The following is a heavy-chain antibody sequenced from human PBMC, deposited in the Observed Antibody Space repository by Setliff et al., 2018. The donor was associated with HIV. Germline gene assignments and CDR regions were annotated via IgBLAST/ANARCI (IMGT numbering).Heavy chain of an antibody. CDR1: GGSVSSRGYY. V-gene: IGHV4-39*02. CDR3: ARDHYGDVWGTYRPDAFDV. CDR2: ILYGGNT. J-gene: IGHJ3*01. Sequence: SETPSLTCTVSGGSVSSRGYYWGWIRQPPGKGPEWIANILYGGNTYYNPSLKSRVTISVDTSKNHFSLKLNSVTAADTAVYFCARDHYGDVWGTYRPDAFDVWGQGTMVTVSS. D-gene: IGHD3-16*02.